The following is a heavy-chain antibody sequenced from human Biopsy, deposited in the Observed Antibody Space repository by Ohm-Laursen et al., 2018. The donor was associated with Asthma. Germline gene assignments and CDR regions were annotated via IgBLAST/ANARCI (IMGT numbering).Heavy chain of an antibody. CDR2: INSVFGTT. CDR3: ARKAGSCISRTCYSLDF. V-gene: IGHV1-69*13. Sequence: ASVNVSCKSLGGTFNTYVIGWVRQAPGQGLEWMGGINSVFGTTTYPQKIQDRVTITADDSTSTVYMELSSLRSEDTAVYYCARKAGSCISRTCYSLDFWGQGTLVTVSS. D-gene: IGHD2-2*01. J-gene: IGHJ4*02. CDR1: GGTFNTYV.